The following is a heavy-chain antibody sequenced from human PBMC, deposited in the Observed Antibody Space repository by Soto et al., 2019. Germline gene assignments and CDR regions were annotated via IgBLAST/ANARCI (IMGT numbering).Heavy chain of an antibody. V-gene: IGHV1-18*01. CDR1: GDTFTNYG. CDR2: ISVYSGNT. Sequence: VSCKASGDTFTNYGFSWVRQAPGQGLEWMGWISVYSGNTNYAQNVQGRVTMTTDTSTSTAYMELRSLRSDDTAVYYCARDRSPYYYDSSGYPHYWGQGTLVTVS. CDR3: ARDRSPYYYDSSGYPHY. J-gene: IGHJ4*02. D-gene: IGHD3-22*01.